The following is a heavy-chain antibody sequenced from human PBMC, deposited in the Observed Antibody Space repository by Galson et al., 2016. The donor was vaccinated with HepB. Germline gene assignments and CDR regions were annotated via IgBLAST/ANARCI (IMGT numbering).Heavy chain of an antibody. D-gene: IGHD3-10*01. V-gene: IGHV4-39*01. J-gene: IGHJ5*01. CDR2: IYYSGNT. CDR3: ARGKGRVTVTGTFIIRELIIVNNPFDS. CDR1: GGSISSSSYY. Sequence: SETLSLTCTVSGGSISSSSYYWGWIRQPPGKGLEWIGSIYYSGNTYYNPSLKSRVTISGDTSKNQVSLELTSVTAADTAMYYCARGKGRVTVTGTFIIRELIIVNNPFDSWGPGTLVTVSS.